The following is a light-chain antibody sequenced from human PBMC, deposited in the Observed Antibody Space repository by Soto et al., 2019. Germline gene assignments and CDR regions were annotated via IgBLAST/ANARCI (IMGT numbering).Light chain of an antibody. V-gene: IGKV3-15*01. CDR3: QHYHGSPIT. Sequence: EIVMTQSPATLSVSPGQVATVSCRASQSVSSHLAWYQHKPGQAPRLLFYDASTRATGIPARFSGSGYGTEFTITIRSMQSEDFEVYYCQHYHGSPITFGHGTRLEIK. CDR1: QSVSSH. J-gene: IGKJ5*01. CDR2: DAS.